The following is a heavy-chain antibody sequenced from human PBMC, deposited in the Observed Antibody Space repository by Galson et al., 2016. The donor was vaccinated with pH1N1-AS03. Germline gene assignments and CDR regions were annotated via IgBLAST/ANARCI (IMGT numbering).Heavy chain of an antibody. J-gene: IGHJ4*02. CDR3: ARGFEGEPPCFDY. V-gene: IGHV3-74*01. D-gene: IGHD1-26*01. CDR1: GFTFRNFF. Sequence: SLRLSCAASGFTFRNFFMHWVRQVPGKGLVWVSRVHPDRANTEYADFVRGRFTLSRDNAKNTLDLQMNSLRAEDTAIYYCARGFEGEPPCFDYWGQGILVSVSS. CDR2: VHPDRANT.